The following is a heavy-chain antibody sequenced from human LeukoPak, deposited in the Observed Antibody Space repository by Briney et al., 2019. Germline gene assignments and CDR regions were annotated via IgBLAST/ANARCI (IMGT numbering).Heavy chain of an antibody. CDR2: ISYDGSNK. Sequence: GRSLRLSCAASGFTFSSYGMHWVRQAPGKGLEWVAVISYDGSNKYYADSVKGRFTISRDNSKNTLYLQMNSLRAEDTAVYYCAKDRIFGVVINYYYYMDVWGKGTTVTVSS. CDR1: GFTFSSYG. V-gene: IGHV3-30*18. J-gene: IGHJ6*03. CDR3: AKDRIFGVVINYYYYMDV. D-gene: IGHD3-3*01.